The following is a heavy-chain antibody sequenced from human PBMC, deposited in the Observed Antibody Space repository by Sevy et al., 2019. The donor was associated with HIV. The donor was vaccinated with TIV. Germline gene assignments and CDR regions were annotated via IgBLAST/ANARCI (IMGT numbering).Heavy chain of an antibody. V-gene: IGHV3-23*01. Sequence: GGSLRLSCAASGFTFSSYAMSWVRRAPGKGLEWVSDLRGSGGSTDYADSVKGRFTISRDNSKNSLYLQMNSLRAEDTAVYYCAKDQARVAAAGTYNWFDPWGQGTLVTVSS. CDR3: AKDQARVAAAGTYNWFDP. CDR1: GFTFSSYA. J-gene: IGHJ5*02. CDR2: LRGSGGST. D-gene: IGHD6-13*01.